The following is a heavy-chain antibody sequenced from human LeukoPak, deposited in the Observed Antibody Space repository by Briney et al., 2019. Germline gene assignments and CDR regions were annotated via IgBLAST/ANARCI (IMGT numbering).Heavy chain of an antibody. J-gene: IGHJ4*02. Sequence: GGSLRLSCAASGFTFSDYYMSWIRQAPGKGLEWVSYISSSGSTIYYADSVKGRFTISGDNAKNSLYLQMNSLRAEDTAVYYCARDLSVVVPAAIGYWGQGTLVTVSS. CDR2: ISSSGSTI. D-gene: IGHD2-2*01. V-gene: IGHV3-11*01. CDR1: GFTFSDYY. CDR3: ARDLSVVVPAAIGY.